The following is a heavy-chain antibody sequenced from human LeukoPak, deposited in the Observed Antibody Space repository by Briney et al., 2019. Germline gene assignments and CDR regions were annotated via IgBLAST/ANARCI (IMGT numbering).Heavy chain of an antibody. V-gene: IGHV3-7*05. CDR2: IKQDGSEK. D-gene: IGHD7-27*01. CDR1: AFTYSSYW. CDR3: ARDCWGTPNGVDGFDI. J-gene: IGHJ3*02. Sequence: GGSLRLSCEASAFTYSSYWMTWVRQAPGKGLEWVADIKQDGSEKRYVDSVEGRFTISRDNAKKSLYLQMNSLRVEDTAGYYCARDCWGTPNGVDGFDIWGQGTMVTVSS.